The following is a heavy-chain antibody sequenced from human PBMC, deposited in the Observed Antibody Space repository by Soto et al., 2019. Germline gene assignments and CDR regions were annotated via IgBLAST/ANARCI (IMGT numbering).Heavy chain of an antibody. Sequence: GGSLRLSCAASGFTFSSYGMHWVRQAPGKGLEWVAVISYDGSNKYYADSVKGRFTISRDNSKNTLYLQMNSLRAEDTAVYYCAKGIVAGRFDYWGQGTLVTVSS. CDR2: ISYDGSNK. CDR1: GFTFSSYG. D-gene: IGHD6-19*01. CDR3: AKGIVAGRFDY. V-gene: IGHV3-30*18. J-gene: IGHJ4*02.